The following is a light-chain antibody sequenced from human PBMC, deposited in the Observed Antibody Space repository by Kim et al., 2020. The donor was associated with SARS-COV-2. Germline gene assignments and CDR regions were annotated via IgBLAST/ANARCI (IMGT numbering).Light chain of an antibody. Sequence: SPGERATHSGMASQSVSCSLAWYHHKPGQSPRLLIWDALNRATGVPARFRARGSGTDFTLTISSLESEDFGVYYCPQYTDWPPATFGQGTNLEI. CDR2: DAL. CDR1: QSVSCS. CDR3: PQYTDWPPAT. J-gene: IGKJ2*01. V-gene: IGKV3-11*01.